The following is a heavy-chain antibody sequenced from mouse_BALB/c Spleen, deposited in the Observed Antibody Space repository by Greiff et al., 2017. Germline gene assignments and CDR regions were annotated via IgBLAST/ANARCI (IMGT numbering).Heavy chain of an antibody. CDR1: GYTFTSYT. J-gene: IGHJ4*01. CDR2: INPSSGYT. V-gene: IGHV1-4*02. CDR3: AREGAYYAMDY. Sequence: QVQLKESAAELARPGASVKMSCKASGYTFTSYTMHWVKQRPGQGLEWIGYINPSSGYTEYNQKFKDKTTLTADKSSSTAYMQLSSLTSEDSAVYYCAREGAYYAMDYWGQGTSVTVSS.